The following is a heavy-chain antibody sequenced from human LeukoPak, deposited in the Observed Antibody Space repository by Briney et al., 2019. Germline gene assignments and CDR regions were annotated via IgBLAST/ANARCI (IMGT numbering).Heavy chain of an antibody. V-gene: IGHV4-59*01. CDR3: ARDKQHSYGRYFDH. Sequence: SETLSLTCSVSGGSISTYHWNWIRKPPGKGLEWIGYMQSTGNSKYSPSLKSRVAIFVDTSKNQVVLKLNSVTAADTAVYYCARDKQHSYGRYFDHWGQGMLVTVSS. CDR1: GGSISTYH. D-gene: IGHD5-18*01. CDR2: MQSTGNS. J-gene: IGHJ4*02.